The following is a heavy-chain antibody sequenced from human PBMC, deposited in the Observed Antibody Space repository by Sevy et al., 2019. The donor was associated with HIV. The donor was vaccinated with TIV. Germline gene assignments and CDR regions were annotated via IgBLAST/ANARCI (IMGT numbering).Heavy chain of an antibody. CDR2: IYYSGST. J-gene: IGHJ4*01. V-gene: IGHV4-39*01. D-gene: IGHD6-19*01. Sequence: SETLSLTCTVSGGSISSSSYYWGWIRQPPGKGLEWIGSIYYSGSTYYNPSLKSRVTISVDTSKNQFSLKLSSVTAADTAVYYCARGQWLVHDYWGQEPWSPSPQ. CDR3: ARGQWLVHDY. CDR1: GGSISSSSYY.